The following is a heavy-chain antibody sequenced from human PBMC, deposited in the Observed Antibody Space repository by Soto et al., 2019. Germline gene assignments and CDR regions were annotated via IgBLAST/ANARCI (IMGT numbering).Heavy chain of an antibody. J-gene: IGHJ3*02. D-gene: IGHD6-19*01. CDR3: ASYRYSSGWYDAFDI. CDR1: GYTFTSYY. CDR2: INPSGGST. V-gene: IGHV1-46*01. Sequence: ASVKVSCKASGYTFTSYYMHWVRQAPGQGLEWMGIINPSGGSTSYAQKFQGRVTMTRDTSTSTVYMELSSLRSEDTAVYYCASYRYSSGWYDAFDIWCQGIMVTVS.